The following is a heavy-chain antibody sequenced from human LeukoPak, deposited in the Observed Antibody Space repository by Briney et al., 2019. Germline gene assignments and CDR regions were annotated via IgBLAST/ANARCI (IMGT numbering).Heavy chain of an antibody. CDR1: GYIFTNYG. D-gene: IGHD5-24*01. J-gene: IGHJ5*02. V-gene: IGHV1-18*01. CDR3: ARDGYKETLSFDP. CDR2: ISADNGDT. Sequence: ASVKVSCKASGYIFTNYGITWVRQAPGQGLEWMGWISADNGDTKYAQKVQGRVTMTTDTSTSTAYMELRSLRSDDTAVYYCARDGYKETLSFDPWGQGTLVTVAS.